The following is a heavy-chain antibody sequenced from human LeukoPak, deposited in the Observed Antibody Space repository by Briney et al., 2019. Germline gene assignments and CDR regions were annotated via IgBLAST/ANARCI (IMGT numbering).Heavy chain of an antibody. CDR1: GFTFSIYW. J-gene: IGHJ5*02. V-gene: IGHV3-7*01. Sequence: GGSLRLSCEASGFTFSIYWMSWVRQAPGKGLEWVANIKEDGSEKDYVDSVKGRFIISRDNVKNSLYLQMNSLRPEDTAMYYCARDRAVAGLFDPWGQGTLVTVSS. CDR2: IKEDGSEK. D-gene: IGHD6-19*01. CDR3: ARDRAVAGLFDP.